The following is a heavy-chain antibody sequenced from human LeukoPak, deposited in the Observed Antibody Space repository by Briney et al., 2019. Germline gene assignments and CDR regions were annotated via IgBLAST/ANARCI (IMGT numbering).Heavy chain of an antibody. CDR3: ARVHDSGYNIYYWFDP. CDR2: IYYSGST. CDR1: GGSISSGGYY. J-gene: IGHJ5*02. V-gene: IGHV4-31*03. D-gene: IGHD5-12*01. Sequence: PSETLSLTCTVSGGSISSGGYYWSWIRQHPGKGLEWIGYIYYSGSTYYNPSLKSRVTISVDTSKNQFSLKLSSVTAADTAVYYCARVHDSGYNIYYWFDPWGQGTLVTVSS.